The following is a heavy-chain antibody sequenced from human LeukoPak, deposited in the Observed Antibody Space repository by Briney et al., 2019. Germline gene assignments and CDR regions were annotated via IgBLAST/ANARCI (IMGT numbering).Heavy chain of an antibody. CDR2: IKQDGSEK. CDR3: ASWVDPRGAFDI. V-gene: IGHV3-7*01. J-gene: IGHJ3*02. Sequence: GGSLRLSCAASGFTFSSYWMSWVRQAPGKGPEWVANIKQDGSEKYYVDSVKGRFTISRDNAKNSLYLQMNSLSAEDTAVYYCASWVDPRGAFDIWGQGTMVTVSS. D-gene: IGHD3-10*01. CDR1: GFTFSSYW.